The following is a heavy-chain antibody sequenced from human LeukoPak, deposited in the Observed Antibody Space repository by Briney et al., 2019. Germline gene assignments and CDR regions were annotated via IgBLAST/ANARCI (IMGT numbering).Heavy chain of an antibody. V-gene: IGHV3-33*01. Sequence: GGSLRLSCAASGFTFSRYGMHWVRRAPGKGLEWVAVIWYDGSNKYYAESVKGRFTISRDNSKNTLHLQMNSLRAEDTAVYYCARDPPMYYYDEPGSRDAFDIWGQGTMVTVSS. CDR3: ARDPPMYYYDEPGSRDAFDI. D-gene: IGHD3-22*01. CDR1: GFTFSRYG. J-gene: IGHJ3*02. CDR2: IWYDGSNK.